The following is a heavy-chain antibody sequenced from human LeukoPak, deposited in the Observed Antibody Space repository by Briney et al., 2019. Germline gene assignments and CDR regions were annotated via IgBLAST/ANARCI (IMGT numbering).Heavy chain of an antibody. D-gene: IGHD3-22*01. V-gene: IGHV3-7*01. J-gene: IGHJ4*02. CDR1: GFTLSSFW. CDR2: IKQDGNEK. Sequence: GGSLRLSCAASGFTLSSFWMNWVRQAPGKGLEWVANIKQDGNEKYYVDSVRGRFTISRDNAKNSLYLQMNSLRAEDTAVYYCAREVSEGFDFWGQGTLVTVSS. CDR3: AREVSEGFDF.